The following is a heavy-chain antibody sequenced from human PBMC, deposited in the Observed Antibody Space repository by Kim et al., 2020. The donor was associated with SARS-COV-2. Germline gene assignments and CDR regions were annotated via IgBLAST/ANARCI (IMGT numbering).Heavy chain of an antibody. CDR2: IYYSGST. CDR1: GGSISSGGYY. D-gene: IGHD4-17*01. Sequence: SETLSLTGTVSGGSISSGGYYWSWIRQHPGKGLEWIGYIYYSGSTYYNPSLKSRVTISVDTSKNQFSLKLSSVTAADTAVYYCSTTLSSDAYYYGMDVWGQGTTVTVSS. J-gene: IGHJ6*02. V-gene: IGHV4-31*03. CDR3: STTLSSDAYYYGMDV.